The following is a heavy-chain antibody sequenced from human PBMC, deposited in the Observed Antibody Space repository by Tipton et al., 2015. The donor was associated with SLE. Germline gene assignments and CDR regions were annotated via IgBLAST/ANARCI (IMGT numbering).Heavy chain of an antibody. D-gene: IGHD6-6*01. CDR2: IYPGDSDT. CDR1: GYSFTSYW. J-gene: IGHJ3*02. V-gene: IGHV5-51*01. CDR3: ARLLTIAARDAFDI. Sequence: VQLVQSGAELKKPGESLKISCKGSGYSFTSYWISWVRQMPGKGLEWMGIIYPGDSDTRYSPSFQGQVTISADKSISTAYLQWSSLNASDTAKYYCARLLTIAARDAFDIWGQGTMVTVSS.